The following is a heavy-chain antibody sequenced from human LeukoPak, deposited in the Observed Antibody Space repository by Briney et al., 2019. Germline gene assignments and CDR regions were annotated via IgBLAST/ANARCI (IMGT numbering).Heavy chain of an antibody. D-gene: IGHD1-26*01. CDR3: AKDFGGSIDY. Sequence: GGSLRLSCAASGFTFSSYGMHWVRQAPGKGLEWVAVISYDGSNKYYAGSVKGRFTISRDNSKNTLYLQMNSLRAEDTAVYYCAKDFGGSIDYWGQGTLVTVSS. V-gene: IGHV3-30*18. CDR1: GFTFSSYG. J-gene: IGHJ4*02. CDR2: ISYDGSNK.